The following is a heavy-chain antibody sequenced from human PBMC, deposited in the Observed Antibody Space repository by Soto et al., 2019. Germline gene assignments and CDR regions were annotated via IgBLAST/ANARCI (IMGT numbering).Heavy chain of an antibody. V-gene: IGHV4-39*07. CDR3: ARAMVRGVISPYYYYMDV. Sequence: SETLSLTCTVSGDSISSGSHYWGWIRQPPGKGLEWIGSIYYSGTTYYNPSLKSRVTISVDTSKNQFSLKLSSVTAADTAVYYCARAMVRGVISPYYYYMDVWGKGTTVTVSS. D-gene: IGHD3-10*01. CDR2: IYYSGTT. J-gene: IGHJ6*03. CDR1: GDSISSGSHY.